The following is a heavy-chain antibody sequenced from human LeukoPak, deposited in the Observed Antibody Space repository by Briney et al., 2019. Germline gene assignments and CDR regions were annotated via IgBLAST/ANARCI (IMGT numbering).Heavy chain of an antibody. CDR1: GGTFSSYA. Sequence: ASVKVSCKASGGTFSSYAISWVRQAPGQGLEWMGRIIPIFGTANYAQKFQGRVTITTDESTSTAYMELSSLRSEDTAVYYCASPSSGYDYWFDPWGQGTLLTVSS. D-gene: IGHD5-12*01. V-gene: IGHV1-69*05. CDR3: ASPSSGYDYWFDP. CDR2: IIPIFGTA. J-gene: IGHJ5*02.